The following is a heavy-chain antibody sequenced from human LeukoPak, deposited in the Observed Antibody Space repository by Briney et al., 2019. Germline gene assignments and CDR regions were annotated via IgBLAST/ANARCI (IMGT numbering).Heavy chain of an antibody. CDR1: GFTFSSYA. V-gene: IGHV3-30*04. Sequence: GRSLRLSCAASGFTFSSYAMHWVRQAPGKGLEWVAVISYDGTNKYYADSVKGRFTISRDNSKNTLYLQMNSLRPEDTAVYYCARGTGSSWYYDYWGQGTLVTVSS. CDR2: ISYDGTNK. CDR3: ARGTGSSWYYDY. J-gene: IGHJ4*02. D-gene: IGHD6-13*01.